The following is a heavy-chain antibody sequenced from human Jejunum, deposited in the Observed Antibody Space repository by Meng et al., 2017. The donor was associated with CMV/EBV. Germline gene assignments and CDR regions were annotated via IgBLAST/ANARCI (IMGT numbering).Heavy chain of an antibody. Sequence: VRLVGAGGGVVLPGGSLRLSCVTSGFTFSRSGMHWVRQAPGKPLEWVSFIHYAWDSQYYADSVKGRFTISRDDSRNTVYLQMNSLTTEDTAVYYCAKNRDGIDSWGQGTLVTVSS. CDR3: AKNRDGIDS. CDR2: IHYAWDSQ. CDR1: GFTFSRSG. V-gene: IGHV3-30*02. D-gene: IGHD2/OR15-2a*01. J-gene: IGHJ4*02.